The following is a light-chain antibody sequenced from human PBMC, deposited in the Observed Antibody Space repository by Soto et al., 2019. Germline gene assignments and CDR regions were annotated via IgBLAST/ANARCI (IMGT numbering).Light chain of an antibody. J-gene: IGKJ2*01. CDR3: QQYGSSLYT. CDR2: GAS. Sequence: EIVLTQSPGTLSLSPGERATLSCRASQSVSSNYLAWYQQKPGQAPRLLIYGASCRATGIPDRFSGSGSGTDFTLTISRLEPEDFAVYYCQQYGSSLYTFGQGTKLEIK. CDR1: QSVSSNY. V-gene: IGKV3-20*01.